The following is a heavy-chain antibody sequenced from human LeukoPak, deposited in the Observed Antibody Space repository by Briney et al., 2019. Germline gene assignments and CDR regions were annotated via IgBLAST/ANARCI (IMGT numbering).Heavy chain of an antibody. CDR2: ISGSGGST. J-gene: IGHJ5*02. Sequence: GGSLRLSCAASGFTFSSYAMSWVRQAAGKGLEWVSAISGSGGSTYYADSVKGRFTISRDNSKNTLYLQMNSLRAEDTAVYYCAKIVTYYYDSSGFGPWGQGTLVTVSS. V-gene: IGHV3-23*01. CDR3: AKIVTYYYDSSGFGP. D-gene: IGHD3-22*01. CDR1: GFTFSSYA.